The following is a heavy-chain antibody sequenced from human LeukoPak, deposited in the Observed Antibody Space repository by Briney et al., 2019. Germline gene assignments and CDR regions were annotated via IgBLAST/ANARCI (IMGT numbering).Heavy chain of an antibody. CDR3: ARDAGSSWSYYYYYGMDV. J-gene: IGHJ6*02. V-gene: IGHV3-11*01. Sequence: GGSLRLSCAASGFTFSDYYMSWIRQAPGKGLEWISYISGSGSTIYYADSVKGRFTISRDNAKNSLYLQMNSLRAEDTAVYYCARDAGSSWSYYYYYGMDVWGQGTTVTVSS. CDR1: GFTFSDYY. CDR2: ISGSGSTI. D-gene: IGHD6-13*01.